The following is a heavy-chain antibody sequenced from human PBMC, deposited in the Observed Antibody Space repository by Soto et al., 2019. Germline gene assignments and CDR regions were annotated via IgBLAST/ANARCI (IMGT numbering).Heavy chain of an antibody. D-gene: IGHD5-12*01. V-gene: IGHV4-34*01. J-gene: IGHJ5*02. CDR1: GGSFSYYY. Sequence: QVQLKQWGAGLLKASETLSLTGGVYGGSFSYYYWSWIRQPPGKGLELIGQVTHSGGTNYNPSLKSRIIISVDTPKKEISLKLAAVTAADTAVYYCARVRRWLPEEMVDLWGQGTLVTVSS. CDR2: VTHSGGT. CDR3: ARVRRWLPEEMVDL.